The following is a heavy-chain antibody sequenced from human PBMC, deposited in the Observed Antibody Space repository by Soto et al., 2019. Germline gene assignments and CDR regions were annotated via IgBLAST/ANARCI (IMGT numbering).Heavy chain of an antibody. CDR1: GVSISSYY. CDR3: AREPPNPYSN. CDR2: FYYSGSS. Sequence: QVQLQESGPGLVKPSETLSLTCTVSGVSISSYYWSWIRQSPGKGLEWIGYFYYSGSSNYNPSLKSRVTISVDTSKNQFSLKLSSVTAADTAVYYCAREPPNPYSNWGPGTLVTVSS. J-gene: IGHJ4*02. V-gene: IGHV4-59*01. D-gene: IGHD6-13*01.